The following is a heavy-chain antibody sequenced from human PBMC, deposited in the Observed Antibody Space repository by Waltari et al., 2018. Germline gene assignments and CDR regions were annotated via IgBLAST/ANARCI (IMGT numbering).Heavy chain of an antibody. CDR3: VRQVGTNWLDP. Sequence: EVQLVQSGAEVKKPGESLKISGQASGYTFTNYWIGWVRPLPGKGLEWMGIIYPGDSETTYSPSFEGQVTISADKSISVAYLQWSSLKASDTAMYYCVRQVGTNWLDPWGQGTQVTVSS. CDR2: IYPGDSET. CDR1: GYTFTNYW. D-gene: IGHD5-12*01. J-gene: IGHJ5*02. V-gene: IGHV5-51*01.